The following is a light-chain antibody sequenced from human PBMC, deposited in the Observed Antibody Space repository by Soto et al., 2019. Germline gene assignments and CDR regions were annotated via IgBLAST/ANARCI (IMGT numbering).Light chain of an antibody. CDR2: GNS. V-gene: IGLV1-40*01. Sequence: QSVLTQPPSVSGAPGQRVTISCTGSSPNIGAGYDVHGYQQLPGTAPKLLIYGNSNRPAGVPDRFSGYKSVTSASLAITGLQAEDEADYYCQSYDSSLSGLVFGGGTTQTVL. CDR1: SPNIGAGYD. J-gene: IGLJ2*01. CDR3: QSYDSSLSGLV.